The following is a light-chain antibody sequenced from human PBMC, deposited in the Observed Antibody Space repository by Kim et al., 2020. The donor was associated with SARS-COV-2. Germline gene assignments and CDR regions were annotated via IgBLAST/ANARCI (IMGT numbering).Light chain of an antibody. CDR1: NGSIASNY. CDR3: QSNHNNKVI. CDR2: EDD. J-gene: IGLJ2*01. Sequence: NFMLTQPHSVSESPGKTVTISCARSNGSIASNYVQWYQQRPGRSPTTVIFEDDQRPSGVHDRFSGSLDSSSNSASLTISGLKTDDEADYYCQSNHNNKVIFGGGTKLTVL. V-gene: IGLV6-57*01.